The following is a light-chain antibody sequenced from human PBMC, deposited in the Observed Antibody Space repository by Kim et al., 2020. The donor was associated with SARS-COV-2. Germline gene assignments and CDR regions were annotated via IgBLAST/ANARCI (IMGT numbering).Light chain of an antibody. CDR3: AAWDDSLSVV. Sequence: PGQRVTISCSGSSSNIGSNYVYWYQQLPGTAPKLIIYRNNQRPSGVPDRFSGSKSGTSASLAISGLRSEDEADYYCAAWDDSLSVVFGGGTQLTVL. V-gene: IGLV1-47*01. CDR1: SSNIGSNY. J-gene: IGLJ2*01. CDR2: RNN.